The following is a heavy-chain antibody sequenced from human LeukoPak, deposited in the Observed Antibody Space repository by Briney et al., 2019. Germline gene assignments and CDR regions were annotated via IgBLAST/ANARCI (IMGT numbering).Heavy chain of an antibody. CDR3: AKTAAAIRAYFDY. V-gene: IGHV3-30-3*02. Sequence: GGSLRLSCAASGFTFSSYAMHWVRQAPGKGLEWVAVISYDGSNKYYADSVKGRFTISRDNSKNTLYLQMNSLRAEDTAVYYCAKTAAAIRAYFDYWGQGTLVTVSS. CDR2: ISYDGSNK. J-gene: IGHJ4*02. D-gene: IGHD2-2*02. CDR1: GFTFSSYA.